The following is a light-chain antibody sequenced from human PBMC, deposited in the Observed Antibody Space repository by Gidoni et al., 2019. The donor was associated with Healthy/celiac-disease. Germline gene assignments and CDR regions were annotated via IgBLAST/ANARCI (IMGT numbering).Light chain of an antibody. CDR2: DAS. V-gene: IGKV3-11*01. CDR3: QQRSNWPPIT. J-gene: IGKJ5*01. CDR1: QSVSSY. Sequence: EIVLTQSPATLSLSPGERATFSCRASQSVSSYLAWYQQKPGQAPRLLIYDASNRATGIPARFSGSGSGTDFTLTISSLDPEDFAVYYCQQRSNWPPITFGQGTRLEIK.